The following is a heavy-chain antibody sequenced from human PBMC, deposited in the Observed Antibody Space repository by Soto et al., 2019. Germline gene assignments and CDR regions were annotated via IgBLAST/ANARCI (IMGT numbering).Heavy chain of an antibody. CDR2: ISYDGSNK. V-gene: IGHV3-30-3*01. D-gene: IGHD1-7*01. CDR3: AREAGTTYFDY. J-gene: IGHJ4*02. CDR1: GFTFSSYA. Sequence: QVQLMESGGGVVQPGRSLRLSCAASGFTFSSYAMHWVRQAPGKGLEWVAVISYDGSNKYYADSVKGRFTISRDNSKNTLYLQMNSLRAEDTAVYYCAREAGTTYFDYWGQGTLVTVSS.